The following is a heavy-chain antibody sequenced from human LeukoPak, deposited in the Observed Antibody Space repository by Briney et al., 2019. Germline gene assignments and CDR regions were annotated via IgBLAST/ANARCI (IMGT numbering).Heavy chain of an antibody. CDR2: IYHSGST. V-gene: IGHV4-30-2*05. Sequence: SETLSLTCTVSGGSISSGGYYWSWIRQPPGKGLECIGYIYHSGSTYYNPSLKSRVTISVDTSKNQFSLKLSSVTAADTAVYYCARVFRTAISPSKRNWFDPWGQGTLVTVSS. CDR3: ARVFRTAISPSKRNWFDP. CDR1: GGSISSGGYY. D-gene: IGHD5-18*01. J-gene: IGHJ5*02.